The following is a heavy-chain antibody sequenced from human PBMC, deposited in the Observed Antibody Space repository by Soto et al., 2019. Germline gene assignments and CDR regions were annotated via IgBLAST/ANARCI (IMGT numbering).Heavy chain of an antibody. D-gene: IGHD3-3*01. J-gene: IGHJ3*02. Sequence: GGSLRLSCRASEFTFSIYGMHWVRQAPGKGLEWLSVISYDGSNKYYTDSVKGRFTISRDNSKNTLYLQMNSLRGEDTAVYYCAKDRAFWSGTHDAFDIWGQGTMVTVSS. CDR1: EFTFSIYG. CDR2: ISYDGSNK. V-gene: IGHV3-30*18. CDR3: AKDRAFWSGTHDAFDI.